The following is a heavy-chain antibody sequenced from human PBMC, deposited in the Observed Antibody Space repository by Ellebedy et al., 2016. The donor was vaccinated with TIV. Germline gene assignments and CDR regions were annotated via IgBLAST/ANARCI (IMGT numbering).Heavy chain of an antibody. D-gene: IGHD1-26*01. Sequence: AASVKVSCKASGYTFTGYYMHWVRQAPGQGLEWMGWITPNSGGTDYAQKFQGRVTMTRDTSISVAYMELSRLRSDDTAKYYCAKSVSGSYHSPLGNWGQGTLVTVSS. CDR2: ITPNSGGT. CDR1: GYTFTGYY. J-gene: IGHJ4*02. CDR3: AKSVSGSYHSPLGN. V-gene: IGHV1-2*02.